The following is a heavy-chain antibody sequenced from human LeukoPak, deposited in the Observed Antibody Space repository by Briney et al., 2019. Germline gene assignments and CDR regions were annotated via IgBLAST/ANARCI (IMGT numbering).Heavy chain of an antibody. V-gene: IGHV3-11*01. D-gene: IGHD3-22*01. CDR1: RFTFSDYY. J-gene: IGHJ4*02. Sequence: GGSLRLSCAASRFTFSDYYMSWIRQAAGKGLEWVSSTSSSGETTYYADSVKGRFTISRDNSRNTLYLQMNSLRAEDTAVYYCAKDRPNYYGTNGHYYRRDGDCWGQGTLVTVSS. CDR2: TSSSGETT. CDR3: AKDRPNYYGTNGHYYRRDGDC.